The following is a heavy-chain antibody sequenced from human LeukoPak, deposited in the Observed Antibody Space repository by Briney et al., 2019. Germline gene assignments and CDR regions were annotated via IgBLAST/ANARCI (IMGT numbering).Heavy chain of an antibody. J-gene: IGHJ5*02. D-gene: IGHD5-18*01. Sequence: SETLSLTCTVSGGSISSYYWSWIRQPPGKGLEWIGYIYYSGSTNYNPSLKSRVTISVDTSKNQFSLKLSSVTAADTAVHYCAREAAMALNWFDPWGQGTLVTVSS. CDR2: IYYSGST. CDR1: GGSISSYY. CDR3: AREAAMALNWFDP. V-gene: IGHV4-59*01.